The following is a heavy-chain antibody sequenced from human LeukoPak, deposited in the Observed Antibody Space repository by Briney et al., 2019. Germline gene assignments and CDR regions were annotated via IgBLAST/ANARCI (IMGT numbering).Heavy chain of an antibody. D-gene: IGHD6-19*01. Sequence: GGSLRLSCAASGFTFSSYAMHWVRQAPGKGLEWVAVISYDGSNKYYADSVKGRFTISRDNSKNTLYLQMNSLRAEDTAVYYCARSAPYSSGGLDYWGQGTLVTVSS. J-gene: IGHJ4*02. V-gene: IGHV3-30*14. CDR2: ISYDGSNK. CDR3: ARSAPYSSGGLDY. CDR1: GFTFSSYA.